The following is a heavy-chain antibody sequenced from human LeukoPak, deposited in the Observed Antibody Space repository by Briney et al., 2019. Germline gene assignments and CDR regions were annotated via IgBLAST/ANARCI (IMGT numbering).Heavy chain of an antibody. J-gene: IGHJ4*02. CDR2: INYSGST. CDR1: GGSFSGNF. V-gene: IGHV4-34*01. D-gene: IGHD3-22*01. Sequence: SETLSLTCAVYGGSFSGNFWTWIRQPPGKGLEWIGEINYSGSTNYNPSLKSRVTISVDTSKNHFYLKLSSVTAADTAVYYCARGPPLTYDGSGYYFFDYWGQGTLVTVSS. CDR3: ARGPPLTYDGSGYYFFDY.